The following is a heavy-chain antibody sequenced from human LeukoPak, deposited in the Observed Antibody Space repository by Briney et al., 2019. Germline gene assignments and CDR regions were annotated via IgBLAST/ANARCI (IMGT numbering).Heavy chain of an antibody. CDR2: MNPNSGNT. CDR1: GYTFTIYD. J-gene: IGHJ4*02. CDR3: ARGHGSGSSEFDY. D-gene: IGHD3-10*01. Sequence: ASVKVSCKSSGYTFTIYDINLVRQATGQGLEWMGWMNPNSGNTGYAQKFQGRVNMTRNTSISTAYMELSSLRSEDTAVYYCARGHGSGSSEFDYWGQGTLVTVSS. V-gene: IGHV1-8*01.